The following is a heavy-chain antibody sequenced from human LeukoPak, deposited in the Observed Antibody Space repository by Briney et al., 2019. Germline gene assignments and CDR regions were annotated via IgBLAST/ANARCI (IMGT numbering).Heavy chain of an antibody. CDR2: ISGGGVT. CDR3: AKDRGAYYDYVWGSYRMPDDY. V-gene: IGHV3-23*01. J-gene: IGHJ4*02. D-gene: IGHD3-16*02. Sequence: GGSLRLSCGASGFTFSTYAMSWVRQAPGRGLEWVSGISGGGVTYYADSVKGRFTISRDNSKNTLYLQMNSLRAEDTAVYYCAKDRGAYYDYVWGSYRMPDDYWGQGTLVTVSS. CDR1: GFTFSTYA.